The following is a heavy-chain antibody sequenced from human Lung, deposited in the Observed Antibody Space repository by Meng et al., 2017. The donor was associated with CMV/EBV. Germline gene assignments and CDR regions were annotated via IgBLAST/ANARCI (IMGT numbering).Heavy chain of an antibody. J-gene: IGHJ6*02. D-gene: IGHD2-15*01. CDR3: AKDEGYCSDGSCYYYYYCIDV. CDR1: ETTTGDYA. CDR2: VSWNSGYI. V-gene: IGHV3-9*02. Sequence: SXKISXAASETTTGDYARHWVRQVPGRGVEWVAGVSWNSGYIAYADSVKGRFTISSDNAKSSLFLQRNSLRAEATALYYCAKDEGYCSDGSCYYYYYCIDVWGQGTXVTVSS.